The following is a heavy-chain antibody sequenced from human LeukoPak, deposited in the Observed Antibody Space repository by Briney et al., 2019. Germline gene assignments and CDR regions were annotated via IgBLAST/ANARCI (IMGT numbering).Heavy chain of an antibody. CDR1: GFTFSSYA. V-gene: IGHV3-30*18. Sequence: GGSLRLSCAASGFTFSSYAMHWVRQAPGKGLEWVAVMSYDGGHKYYADSVKGRFTISRDNSKNTLYLQMNSLRAEDTAVYYCAKGQLVAYGMDVWGQGTTVTASS. CDR2: MSYDGGHK. J-gene: IGHJ6*02. CDR3: AKGQLVAYGMDV. D-gene: IGHD2-15*01.